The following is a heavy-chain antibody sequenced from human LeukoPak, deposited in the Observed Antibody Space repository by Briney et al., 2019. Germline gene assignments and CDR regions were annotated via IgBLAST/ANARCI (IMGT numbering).Heavy chain of an antibody. J-gene: IGHJ4*02. Sequence: SETLSLTCTVSGGSISSSSYYWGWIRQPPGEGLEWIGSIYYSGSTYYNPSLKSRVTISVDTSKNQFSLKLSSVTAADTAVYYCNSGSYYHFDYWGQGTLVTVSS. CDR3: NSGSYYHFDY. CDR2: IYYSGST. CDR1: GGSISSSSYY. D-gene: IGHD3-10*01. V-gene: IGHV4-39*07.